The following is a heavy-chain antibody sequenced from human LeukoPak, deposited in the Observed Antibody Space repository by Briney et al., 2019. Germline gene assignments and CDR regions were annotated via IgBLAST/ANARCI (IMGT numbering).Heavy chain of an antibody. CDR2: ISYDGSNK. J-gene: IGHJ4*02. CDR3: ARVTYGSGTYGAFDY. CDR1: GFTFSRYG. D-gene: IGHD3-10*01. Sequence: GRSLRLSCAASGFTFSRYGMHWVRQAPGKGLEWVTAISYDGSNKYYADSVKGRFTISRDNSKNTLYVQMNSLRAEDTAVYYCARVTYGSGTYGAFDYWGQGTLVTVSS. V-gene: IGHV3-30*04.